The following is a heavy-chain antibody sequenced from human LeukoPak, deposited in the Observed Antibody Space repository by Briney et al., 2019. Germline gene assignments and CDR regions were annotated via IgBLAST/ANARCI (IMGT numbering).Heavy chain of an antibody. CDR2: INPYNGNT. J-gene: IGHJ4*02. D-gene: IGHD5-24*01. CDR1: GYTXISHA. Sequence: ASVKVSCKASGYTXISHAITGVRQAPGQGLEWMGWINPYNGNTDYAQNLQGRVTMTTDTSTSTAYMEVRSLRSDDTAVYYCARISGRDGYNPFDSWGQGTLVTVSS. V-gene: IGHV1-18*04. CDR3: ARISGRDGYNPFDS.